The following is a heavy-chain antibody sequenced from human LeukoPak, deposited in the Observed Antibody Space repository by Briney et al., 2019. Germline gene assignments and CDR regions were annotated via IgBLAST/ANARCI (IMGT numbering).Heavy chain of an antibody. CDR2: ISSSSSYR. CDR1: GFTFSSYS. CDR3: ASGITMVRGPTHFDY. D-gene: IGHD3-10*01. V-gene: IGHV3-21*01. Sequence: GGSLRLSCAASGFTFSSYSMNWIRQAPGKGLEWVSSISSSSSYRYYADSVKGRFTISRDNAKNSLYLQMNSLRAEDTAVYYCASGITMVRGPTHFDYWGQGTLVTVSS. J-gene: IGHJ4*02.